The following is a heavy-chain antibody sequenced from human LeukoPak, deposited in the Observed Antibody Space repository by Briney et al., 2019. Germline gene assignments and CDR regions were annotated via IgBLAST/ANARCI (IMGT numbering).Heavy chain of an antibody. V-gene: IGHV1-3*01. J-gene: IGHJ4*02. CDR1: GYTFTSYA. CDR2: INAGNGNT. CDR3: ARGAYYYDSSGYRYAGECDY. D-gene: IGHD3-22*01. Sequence: ASVKVPCKASGYTFTSYAMHWVRQAPGQRLEWMGWINAGNGNTKYSQKFQGRVTITRDTSASTAYMELSSLRSEDTAVYYCARGAYYYDSSGYRYAGECDYWGQGTLVTVSS.